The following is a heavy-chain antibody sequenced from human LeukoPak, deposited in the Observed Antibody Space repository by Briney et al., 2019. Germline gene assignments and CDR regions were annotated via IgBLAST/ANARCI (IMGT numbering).Heavy chain of an antibody. J-gene: IGHJ4*02. CDR3: AKGGRSGYYYTSYFDY. CDR1: GGSISSSNYY. V-gene: IGHV4-39*07. D-gene: IGHD3-22*01. CDR2: IYYSVTT. Sequence: SETLSLTCTVSGGSISSSNYYWGWIRQPPGKGLEWIGSIYYSVTTYYNPSLKSRVTISVDTSKNQFSLKLSSVTAEDTALYYCAKGGRSGYYYTSYFDYWGQGTLVTVSS.